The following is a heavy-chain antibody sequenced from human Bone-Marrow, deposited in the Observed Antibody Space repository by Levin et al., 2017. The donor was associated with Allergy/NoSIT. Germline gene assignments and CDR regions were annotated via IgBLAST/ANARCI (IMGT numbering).Heavy chain of an antibody. CDR3: ARVVDYDILTGVGAFDI. Sequence: ASVKVSCKASGYTFTGYYMHWVRQAPGQGLEWMGWINPNSGGTNYAQKFQGWVTMTRDTSISTAYMELSRLRSDDTAVYYCARVVDYDILTGVGAFDIWGQGTMVTVSS. CDR2: INPNSGGT. D-gene: IGHD3-9*01. J-gene: IGHJ3*02. CDR1: GYTFTGYY. V-gene: IGHV1-2*04.